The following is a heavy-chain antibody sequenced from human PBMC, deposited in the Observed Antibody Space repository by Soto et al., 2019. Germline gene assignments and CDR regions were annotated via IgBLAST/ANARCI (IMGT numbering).Heavy chain of an antibody. Sequence: ASVKVSCKASGYNFIAYAIHWVRQAPGQGLEWMGWISAYNGNTNYAQKLQGRVTMTTDTSTSTAYMELRSLRFDDTAVYYCARFDVRGITIFDYWGQGTLVTVSS. CDR1: GYNFIAYA. CDR3: ARFDVRGITIFDY. D-gene: IGHD3-3*01. CDR2: ISAYNGNT. J-gene: IGHJ4*02. V-gene: IGHV1-18*01.